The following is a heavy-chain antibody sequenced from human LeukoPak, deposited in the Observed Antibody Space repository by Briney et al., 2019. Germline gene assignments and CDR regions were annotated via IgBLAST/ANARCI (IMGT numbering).Heavy chain of an antibody. J-gene: IGHJ5*02. D-gene: IGHD6-13*01. CDR2: IYHSGST. Sequence: SETLSLTCTVSGYSIGGGYYWGWIRQPPGKGLEWIGSIYHSGSTYYNPSLKSRVTISVDTSKNQFSLKRSSVTAADTAVYYCARDGSSRWYAGWFDPWGQGTLVTVSS. CDR3: ARDGSSRWYAGWFDP. CDR1: GYSIGGGYY. V-gene: IGHV4-38-2*02.